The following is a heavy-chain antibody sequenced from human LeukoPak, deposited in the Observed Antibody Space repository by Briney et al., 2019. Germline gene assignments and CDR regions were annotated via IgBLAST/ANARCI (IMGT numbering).Heavy chain of an antibody. CDR1: GGTFSSYA. J-gene: IGHJ4*02. CDR2: IIPIFGTA. Sequence: SVKVSCKASGGTFSSYAISWVRQAPGQGLEWMGGIIPIFGTANYAQKFQGRVTITADESTSTAYMELSSLRSEDTAVYYCASSRGIAAANDYWGQGTLVTVSS. V-gene: IGHV1-69*13. CDR3: ASSRGIAAANDY. D-gene: IGHD6-13*01.